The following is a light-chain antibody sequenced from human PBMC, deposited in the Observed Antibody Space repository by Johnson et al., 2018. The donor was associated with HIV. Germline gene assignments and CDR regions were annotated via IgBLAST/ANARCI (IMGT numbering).Light chain of an antibody. CDR3: GTWDSSLSAVV. CDR1: NSNIGNNY. Sequence: QSVLTQPPSVSAAPGQKVTISCSGSNSNIGNNYVSWYQQVPGTAPKLLIYNNSKRPSGIPDRFSVSKSGTSATLGLPSLQPGDEAVDYCGTWDSSLSAVVFGTGTKVTVL. CDR2: NNS. J-gene: IGLJ1*01. V-gene: IGLV1-51*01.